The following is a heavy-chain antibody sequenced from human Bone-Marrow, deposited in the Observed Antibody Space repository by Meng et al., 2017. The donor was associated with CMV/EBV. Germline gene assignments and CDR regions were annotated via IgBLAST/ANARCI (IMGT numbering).Heavy chain of an antibody. V-gene: IGHV1-2*02. Sequence: KASSYTSTGYYLHGVRQAPGQVLEWMGWINPTSDGTNYEQKFQGRVTITRDTSISTAYMELSRLRSDDTAVYYCAGDNGNYGWFDPWGQGTLVTVSS. D-gene: IGHD1-7*01. CDR2: INPTSDGT. CDR1: SYTSTGYY. CDR3: AGDNGNYGWFDP. J-gene: IGHJ5*02.